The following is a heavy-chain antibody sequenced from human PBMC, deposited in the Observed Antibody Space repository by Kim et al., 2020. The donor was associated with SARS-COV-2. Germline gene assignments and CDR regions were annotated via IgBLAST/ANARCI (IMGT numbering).Heavy chain of an antibody. Sequence: GVSLRLSCAASGFTFSTYWMHWVRQAPGKGLVWVSRIDRDGDNIDYLDSVKGRFTISRDNTKNTLYLQMSSLKAEDTAFYYCSRGDYSPLWGQGTMVTVS. CDR3: SRGDYSPL. CDR1: GFTFSTYW. D-gene: IGHD3-10*01. CDR2: IDRDGDNI. V-gene: IGHV3-74*01. J-gene: IGHJ3*01.